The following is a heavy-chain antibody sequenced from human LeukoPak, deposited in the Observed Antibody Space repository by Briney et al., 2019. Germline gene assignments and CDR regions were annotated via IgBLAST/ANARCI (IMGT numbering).Heavy chain of an antibody. CDR2: IYYSGST. J-gene: IGHJ3*02. D-gene: IGHD1-26*01. Sequence: KPSETLSLTCTVSGGSITNSPYYWGWIRQPPGKGLEWIGNIYYSGSTYYSPSLKSRVSISVDTSKNQFSLKLKSVTAADTAVYYCAKDLRSYGPNDAFDIWGQGTMVTVSS. V-gene: IGHV4-39*02. CDR1: GGSITNSPYY. CDR3: AKDLRSYGPNDAFDI.